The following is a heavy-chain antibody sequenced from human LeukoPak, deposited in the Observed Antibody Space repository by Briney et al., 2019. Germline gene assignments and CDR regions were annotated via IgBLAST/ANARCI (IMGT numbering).Heavy chain of an antibody. CDR1: GYTFTSYY. V-gene: IGHV1-46*01. D-gene: IGHD3-3*01. CDR2: INPSGGST. J-gene: IGHJ5*02. CDR3: AIHTRDYDFWSGYLSGWFDP. Sequence: ASVKASCKASGYTFTSYYIHSVRQAPGQRLEWMGIINPSGGSTSYAQKFQGRVTMTRDTSISTAYMELSRLRSDDTAVYYCAIHTRDYDFWSGYLSGWFDPWGQGTLVTVSS.